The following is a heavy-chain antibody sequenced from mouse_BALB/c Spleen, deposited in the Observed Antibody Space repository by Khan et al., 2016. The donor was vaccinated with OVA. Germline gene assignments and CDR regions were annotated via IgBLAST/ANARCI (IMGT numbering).Heavy chain of an antibody. J-gene: IGHJ2*01. Sequence: QVQLKESGAELAKPGASVKMSCKASGYTFTSYWMHWVKQRPGQGLEWIGYISPSSGYTEYNQNFKDKATLTADKSSSTAYMQLSSLTSEDSAVYYCARDRIDYWGQGTTLTVSS. CDR3: ARDRIDY. CDR2: ISPSSGYT. CDR1: GYTFTSYW. V-gene: IGHV1-7*01.